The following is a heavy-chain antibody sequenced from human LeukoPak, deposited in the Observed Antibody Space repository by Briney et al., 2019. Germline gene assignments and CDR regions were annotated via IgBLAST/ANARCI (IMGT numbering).Heavy chain of an antibody. CDR1: GYTFTSYG. CDR3: AREDADYTFSFDF. D-gene: IGHD4-17*01. J-gene: IGHJ4*02. CDR2: INPRGGST. Sequence: GASVKVSCKASGYTFTSYGISWVRQAPGQGLEWMGIINPRGGSTTYAQKFQGRLTMTRDTSTSTVYMELSSLRSEDTAVYYCAREDADYTFSFDFWGQGTLVTVSS. V-gene: IGHV1-46*01.